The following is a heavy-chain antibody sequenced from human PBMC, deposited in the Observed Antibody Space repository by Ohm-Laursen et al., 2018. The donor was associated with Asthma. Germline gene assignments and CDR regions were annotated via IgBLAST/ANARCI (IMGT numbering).Heavy chain of an antibody. Sequence: ASVKVSCKASGYTFTSYGISWVRQAPGQGLEWMGWISAYNGNTNYAQKLQGRVTMTTDTSTSTAYMELRSLRSDDTAVYYCARRYYYDSSGYHYYYGMDVWGQGTTVTGSS. CDR3: ARRYYYDSSGYHYYYGMDV. J-gene: IGHJ6*02. CDR1: GYTFTSYG. D-gene: IGHD3-22*01. CDR2: ISAYNGNT. V-gene: IGHV1-18*01.